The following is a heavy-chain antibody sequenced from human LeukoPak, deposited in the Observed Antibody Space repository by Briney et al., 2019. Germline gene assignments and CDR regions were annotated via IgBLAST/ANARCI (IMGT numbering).Heavy chain of an antibody. V-gene: IGHV4-59*01. D-gene: IGHD6-13*01. CDR3: ARGPTAAGFDP. CDR2: ISYSGST. Sequence: SETLSLTCTVSGGSISSYYWSWIRQPPGKGLEWIGYISYSGSTNYNPSLKSRVTISVDTSKNQFSLKLNSVTAADTAVYYCARGPTAAGFDPWGQGTLVTVSS. CDR1: GGSISSYY. J-gene: IGHJ5*02.